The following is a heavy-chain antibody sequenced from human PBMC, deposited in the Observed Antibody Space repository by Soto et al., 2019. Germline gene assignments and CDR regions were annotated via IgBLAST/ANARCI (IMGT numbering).Heavy chain of an antibody. Sequence: SETLSLTCAVYGGSFSGYYWSWIRQPPGKGLEWIGEINHSGSTNYNPSLKSRVTISVDTSKNQFSLKLSSVTAADTAVYYCARAYYENYYYGMDVWGQGTTVTVS. J-gene: IGHJ6*02. D-gene: IGHD1-26*01. V-gene: IGHV4-34*01. CDR1: GGSFSGYY. CDR2: INHSGST. CDR3: ARAYYENYYYGMDV.